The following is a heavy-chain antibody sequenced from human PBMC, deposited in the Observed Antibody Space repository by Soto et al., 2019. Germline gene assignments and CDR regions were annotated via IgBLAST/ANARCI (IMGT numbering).Heavy chain of an antibody. V-gene: IGHV5-51*01. CDR2: IYPGDSDT. Sequence: GESLKISCKGSGYSFTSYWIGWVRQMPGKGLEWMGIIYPGDSDTRYSPSFQGQVTISADKSISTAYLQWSSLKASDTAMYYCARHLDLYSSGWYFTSAKSNPRRDYYYYGMDVWGQGTTVTVSS. J-gene: IGHJ6*02. CDR3: ARHLDLYSSGWYFTSAKSNPRRDYYYYGMDV. D-gene: IGHD6-19*01. CDR1: GYSFTSYW.